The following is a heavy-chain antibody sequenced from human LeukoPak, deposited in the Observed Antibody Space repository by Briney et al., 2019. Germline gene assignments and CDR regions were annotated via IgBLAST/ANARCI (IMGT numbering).Heavy chain of an antibody. D-gene: IGHD1-26*01. CDR1: GGSITTADFD. J-gene: IGHJ4*02. Sequence: PSETLSLTCAVSGGSITTADFDWAWIRQPPGQGFEWIATISSSGRAYYYPSLMSRVTISVDTSKNHFSLDVTSVTAADTGLFYCARFKGGTGFDYWGRGVLVIVS. CDR2: ISSSGRA. V-gene: IGHV4-39*02. CDR3: ARFKGGTGFDY.